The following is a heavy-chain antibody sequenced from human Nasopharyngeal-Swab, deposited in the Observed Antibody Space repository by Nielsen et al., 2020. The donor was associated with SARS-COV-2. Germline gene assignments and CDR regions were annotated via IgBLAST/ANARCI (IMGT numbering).Heavy chain of an antibody. CDR3: AKGLKDYYGSSGYYSPAGWYFDL. CDR1: GYTFTSYY. CDR2: INPSGGST. V-gene: IGHV1-46*01. J-gene: IGHJ2*01. Sequence: ASVKVSCKASGYTFTSYYMHWVRQAPGQGLEWMGIINPSGGSTSYAQKFQGRVTMTRDTSTSTVYMELSSLRSEDTAVYYCAKGLKDYYGSSGYYSPAGWYFDLWGRGTLVTVSS. D-gene: IGHD3-22*01.